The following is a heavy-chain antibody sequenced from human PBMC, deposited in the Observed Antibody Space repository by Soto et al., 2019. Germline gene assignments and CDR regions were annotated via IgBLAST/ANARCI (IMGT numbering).Heavy chain of an antibody. CDR2: INPSGGST. CDR3: ARDSRYDYIWGSYLKYYFDY. J-gene: IGHJ4*02. D-gene: IGHD3-16*02. V-gene: IGHV1-46*03. Sequence: ASVKVSCKASGYTFTSYYMHWVRQAPGQGLEWMGIINPSGGSTSYAQKFQGRVTMTRDTSTSTVYMELSSLRSEDTAVYYCARDSRYDYIWGSYLKYYFDYWGQGTLVTVSS. CDR1: GYTFTSYY.